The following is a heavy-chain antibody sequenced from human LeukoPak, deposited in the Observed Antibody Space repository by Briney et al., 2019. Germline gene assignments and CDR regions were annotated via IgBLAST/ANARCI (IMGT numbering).Heavy chain of an antibody. D-gene: IGHD2-21*02. V-gene: IGHV1-46*01. CDR3: ARAGGCGGYCYFSY. CDR2: INPSVGSR. CDR1: GYTFTKFY. J-gene: IGHJ4*02. Sequence: GPSVKASCKASGYTFTKFYMRWVCQAPGQGLEWLGMINPSVGSRTYAPTFKGRVTMHRDTSTSIAYLERSSLRSEDAAVYYCARAGGCGGYCYFSYWGQGTLVTVSS.